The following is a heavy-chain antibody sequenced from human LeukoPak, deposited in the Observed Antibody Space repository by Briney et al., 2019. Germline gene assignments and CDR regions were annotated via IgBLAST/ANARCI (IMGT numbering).Heavy chain of an antibody. Sequence: GGSLRLSCAASGFTFSDYYMSWIRQAPGKGLEWVSYISSSSSYTNYADSVKGRFTISRENAKNSLYLQMNSLRAEDTAVYYCARVGKPTTRDLRYFDWFFDYWGQGTLVTVSS. D-gene: IGHD3-9*01. V-gene: IGHV3-11*05. J-gene: IGHJ4*02. CDR3: ARVGKPTTRDLRYFDWFFDY. CDR2: ISSSSSYT. CDR1: GFTFSDYY.